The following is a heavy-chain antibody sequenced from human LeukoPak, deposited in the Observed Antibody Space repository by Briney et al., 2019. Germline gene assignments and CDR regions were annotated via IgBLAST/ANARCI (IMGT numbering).Heavy chain of an antibody. CDR3: ARDQTRTAVTTMDV. CDR1: GGTFNSYA. V-gene: IGHV1-69*01. D-gene: IGHD6-25*01. CDR2: IIPMFGTT. Sequence: SVKVSCKASGGTFNSYAISWVRQAPGQGLEWMGGIIPMFGTTTYAQKFQGRVTITADDSTSTAYMELSSLTSEDTAVYYCARDQTRTAVTTMDVWGQGTTVTVSS. J-gene: IGHJ6*02.